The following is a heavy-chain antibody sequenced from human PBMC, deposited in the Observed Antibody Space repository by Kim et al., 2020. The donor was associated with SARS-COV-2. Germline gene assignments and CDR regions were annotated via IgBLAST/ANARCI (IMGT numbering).Heavy chain of an antibody. J-gene: IGHJ4*03. CDR3: ARGCHDSHCVH. CDR1: GFTFSTYY. CDR2: INPDGSEK. D-gene: IGHD3-9*01. V-gene: IGHV3-7*04. Sequence: GGSLRLSCAASGFTFSTYYMNWVRQAPGMGLEWVANINPDGSEKYYVDSVKGRFTISRDNAKNSLYLQMNSLRAEDTAVYYCARGCHDSHCVHLGQGTLVTVSS.